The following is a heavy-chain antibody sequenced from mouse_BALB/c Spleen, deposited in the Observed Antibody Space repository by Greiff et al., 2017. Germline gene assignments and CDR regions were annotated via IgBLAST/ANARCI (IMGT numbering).Heavy chain of an antibody. CDR1: GYTFTSYW. CDR3: TEGSSYNYAMDY. J-gene: IGHJ4*01. V-gene: IGHV1-5*01. CDR2: IYPGNSDT. Sequence: EVQLQQSGTVLARPGASVKMSCKASGYTFTSYWMHWVKQRPGQGLEWIGAIYPGNSDTSYNQKFKGKAKLTAVTSTSTAYMELSSLTNEDSAVYYCTEGSSYNYAMDYWGQGTSVTVSS. D-gene: IGHD1-1*01.